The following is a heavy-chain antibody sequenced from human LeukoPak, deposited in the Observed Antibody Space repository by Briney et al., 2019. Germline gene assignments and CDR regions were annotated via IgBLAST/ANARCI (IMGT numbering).Heavy chain of an antibody. D-gene: IGHD2-15*01. J-gene: IGHJ4*02. CDR2: IYSGGST. CDR1: GFTVSSNY. CDR3: AKEPPVTHFDY. Sequence: GGSLRLSCAASGFTVSSNYMSWVRQAPGKGLEWVSVIYSGGSTYYADSVKGRFTISRDNSKNTLYLQMNSLRAEDTAVYYCAKEPPVTHFDYWGQGTLVTVSS. V-gene: IGHV3-53*01.